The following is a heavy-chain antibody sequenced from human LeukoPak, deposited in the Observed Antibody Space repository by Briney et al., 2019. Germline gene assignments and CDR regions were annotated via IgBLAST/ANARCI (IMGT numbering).Heavy chain of an antibody. CDR2: ISSSSSTI. V-gene: IGHV3-48*01. CDR1: GFTFSSYS. D-gene: IGHD7-27*01. J-gene: IGHJ4*02. CDR3: ARNYNWGVDY. Sequence: GGSLRLSCAASGFTFSSYSMNWVRQAPGKGLEWVSYISSSSSTIYYADSVKGRFTISRDNSKNTVYLQMNSLRFEDTAVYYCARNYNWGVDYWGQGTLVTVSS.